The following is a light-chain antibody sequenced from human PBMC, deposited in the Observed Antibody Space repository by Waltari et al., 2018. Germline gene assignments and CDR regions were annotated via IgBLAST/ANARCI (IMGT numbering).Light chain of an antibody. CDR2: EVV. CDR3: SSYTSSYTYV. J-gene: IGLJ1*01. CDR1: SSDIGGYNY. V-gene: IGLV2-14*01. Sequence: HSALTQPASVSGSPGQSITISCTGTSSDIGGYNYVSWYQQHPGKAPKLMIYEVVNRPAGVSNRFSGSKSVNTASLTISGLQAEDEADYYCSSYTSSYTYVFGTGTEVTVL.